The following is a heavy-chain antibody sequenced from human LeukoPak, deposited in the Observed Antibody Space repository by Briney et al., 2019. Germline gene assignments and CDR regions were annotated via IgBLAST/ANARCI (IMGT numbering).Heavy chain of an antibody. CDR2: VNPNSGGT. J-gene: IGHJ4*02. Sequence: EPSVKLSCKASGYTFTGYYMHWVRQAPGQGLEWMGWVNPNSGGTNFAQKFQGRVTMTRDTSISTAYMELSRLRSDDTAVYFCARDREYRSSSYPLDYWGQGTLVTVSS. CDR1: GYTFTGYY. V-gene: IGHV1-2*02. CDR3: ARDREYRSSSYPLDY. D-gene: IGHD6-6*01.